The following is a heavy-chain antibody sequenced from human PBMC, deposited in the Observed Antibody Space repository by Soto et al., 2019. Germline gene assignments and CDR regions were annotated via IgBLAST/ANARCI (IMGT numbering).Heavy chain of an antibody. CDR1: GYTFTNYG. J-gene: IGHJ5*02. CDR2: INTYNGNT. V-gene: IGHV1-18*01. D-gene: IGHD3-10*01. CDR3: ARGVGSGTYYNQYNWFDP. Sequence: GASVKVSCKASGYTFTNYGISWVRQATGQGLEWMGWINTYNGNTNHAQKLQGRVTMTTDTSTSTAYMELRSLRSDDTAVYYCARGVGSGTYYNQYNWFDPWGQGTLGTVSS.